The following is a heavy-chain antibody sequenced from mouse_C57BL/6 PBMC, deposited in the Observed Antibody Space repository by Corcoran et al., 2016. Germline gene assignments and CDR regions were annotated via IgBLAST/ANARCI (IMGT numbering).Heavy chain of an antibody. CDR2: IYPGSGNT. D-gene: IGHD1-1*01. J-gene: IGHJ2*01. V-gene: IGHV1-76*01. CDR3: ARGTTVVATGDDY. CDR1: GYTFTDYY. Sequence: QVQLKQSGAELVRPGASVKLSCKASGYTFTDYYINWVKQRPGQGLEWIARIYPGSGNTYYNEKFKGKATLTAKKSSSTAYMQLSSLTSEDSAVYFCARGTTVVATGDDYWGQGTTLTVSS.